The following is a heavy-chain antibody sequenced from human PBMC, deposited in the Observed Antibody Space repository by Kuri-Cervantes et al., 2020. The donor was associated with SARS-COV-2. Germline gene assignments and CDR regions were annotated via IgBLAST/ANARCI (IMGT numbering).Heavy chain of an antibody. V-gene: IGHV4-39*01. Sequence: SETLSLTCTVSGGSISSYYWGWIRQSPGKGLEWIGSVYYTGSAYYNPPLKSRATLSVDTSKNQVSLKLSSLTAADTGRYYCARQSSTLDLFDPWGQGTLVTVSS. J-gene: IGHJ5*02. D-gene: IGHD2-2*01. CDR1: GGSISSYY. CDR3: ARQSSTLDLFDP. CDR2: VYYTGSA.